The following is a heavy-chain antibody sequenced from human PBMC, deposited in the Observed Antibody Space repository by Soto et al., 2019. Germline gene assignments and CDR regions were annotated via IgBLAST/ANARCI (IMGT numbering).Heavy chain of an antibody. CDR3: GKKADSGGHGGF. J-gene: IGHJ4*02. CDR2: IYSNGDT. V-gene: IGHV3-53*02. CDR1: GFTVGYNY. Sequence: EVRLVETGGGLIQPGGSLRLSCAVSGFTVGYNYMYWVRQPPGKGLEWVSLIYSNGDTRYADSVAGRFTVSRDSSKNTLYLQMNNLRDEDTAGYYCGKKADSGGHGGFWGQGTLVTVSS. D-gene: IGHD2-15*01.